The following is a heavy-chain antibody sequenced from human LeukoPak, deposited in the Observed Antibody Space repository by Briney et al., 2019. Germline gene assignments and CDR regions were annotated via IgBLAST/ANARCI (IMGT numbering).Heavy chain of an antibody. Sequence: ASVKVSCKASGYTFTGYYMHWVRQAPGQGLEWMGWINPNSGGTNYAQKCQGRVTMTRDTSISTAYMELSRLRSDDTAVYYCATYGDYGWFDPWGQGTLVTVSS. CDR1: GYTFTGYY. D-gene: IGHD4-17*01. J-gene: IGHJ5*02. CDR3: ATYGDYGWFDP. CDR2: INPNSGGT. V-gene: IGHV1-2*02.